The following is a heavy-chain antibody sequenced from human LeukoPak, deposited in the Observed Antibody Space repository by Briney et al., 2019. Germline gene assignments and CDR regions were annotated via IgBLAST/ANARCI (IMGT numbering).Heavy chain of an antibody. D-gene: IGHD1-26*01. CDR1: GGSISSYY. J-gene: IGHJ4*02. CDR2: IYTSGST. CDR3: ASTSDSGSYPHFDY. V-gene: IGHV4-4*09. Sequence: SETLSLTCTVSGGSISSYYWSWIRQPPGKGLEWIGYIYTSGSTNYNPSLKSRVTISVDTSKNQFSLKLSSVTAADTAVYYCASTSDSGSYPHFDYWAQGTLVTVSS.